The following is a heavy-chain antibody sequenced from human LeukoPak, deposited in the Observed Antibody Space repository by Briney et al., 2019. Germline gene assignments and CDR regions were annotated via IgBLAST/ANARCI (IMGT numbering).Heavy chain of an antibody. CDR3: AKDISIAAAGIVY. Sequence: PGGSLRLSCAASGFTFSGYWMHWVRQAPGKGLVWVSRISSDGSDTNYADSVKGRVTISRDNAKSTLYLQMNSLRAEDTAVYYCAKDISIAAAGIVYWGQGTLVTVSS. CDR1: GFTFSGYW. J-gene: IGHJ4*02. CDR2: ISSDGSDT. D-gene: IGHD6-13*01. V-gene: IGHV3-74*01.